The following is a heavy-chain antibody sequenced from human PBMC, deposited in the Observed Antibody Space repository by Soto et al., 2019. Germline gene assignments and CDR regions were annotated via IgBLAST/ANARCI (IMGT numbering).Heavy chain of an antibody. CDR2: IYWTDDE. CDR3: VHSRYYSDGIHS. CDR1: GFSLSTSGVG. D-gene: IGHD3-22*01. V-gene: IGHV2-5*01. Sequence: SGPTLVNPTQTLTLTCTFSGFSLSTSGVGVGWIRQPPGKALEWLALIYWTDDEHYSPSLQSRLTITKDTSTNQVVLTMTNMDPVDTATYYCVHSRYYSDGIHSWGQETVLTVSS. J-gene: IGHJ4*02.